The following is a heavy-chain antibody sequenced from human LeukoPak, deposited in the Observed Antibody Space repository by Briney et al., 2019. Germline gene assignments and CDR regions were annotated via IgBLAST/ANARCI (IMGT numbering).Heavy chain of an antibody. CDR3: AREYSSSSGRAFDI. J-gene: IGHJ3*02. Sequence: GGSLRLSCAASGFTFSSYWMNWVRRAPGKGLEWVANIKQDGSEKYYVDSVKGRFTISRDNAKSSLYLQMNSLRAEDTALYYCAREYSSSSGRAFDIWGQGTMVTVSS. V-gene: IGHV3-7*01. CDR2: IKQDGSEK. CDR1: GFTFSSYW. D-gene: IGHD6-6*01.